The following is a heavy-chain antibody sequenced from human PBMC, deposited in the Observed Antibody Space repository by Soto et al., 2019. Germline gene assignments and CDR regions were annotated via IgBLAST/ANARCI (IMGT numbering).Heavy chain of an antibody. CDR1: GFTFSNYA. Sequence: GGSLRLSCAASGFTFSNYAVHWVRQAPGKGLEWVALISYDGSNTYYADSVKGRFTISRDNSKNTLFLQMNSLRAEDTAVYYCAKDRGEAGAYYYYYYGMDVWGQGTTVTVSS. CDR3: AKDRGEAGAYYYYYYGMDV. D-gene: IGHD6-19*01. V-gene: IGHV3-30*18. J-gene: IGHJ6*02. CDR2: ISYDGSNT.